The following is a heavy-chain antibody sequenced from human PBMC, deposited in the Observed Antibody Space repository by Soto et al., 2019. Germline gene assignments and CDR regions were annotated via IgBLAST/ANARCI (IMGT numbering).Heavy chain of an antibody. J-gene: IGHJ4*02. D-gene: IGHD6-13*01. CDR1: GGSISSSSYY. CDR2: IYYSGST. Sequence: QLQLQESGPGLVKPSEPLSLTCTVSGGSISSSSYYWGWIRQPPEKGQEWIGSIYYSGSTYYNPSLKSRVTIAVDTSKNQFSLKLSSVTAADTAVYYCARQHGYSSSWYFAYWGQGTLVTVSS. CDR3: ARQHGYSSSWYFAY. V-gene: IGHV4-39*01.